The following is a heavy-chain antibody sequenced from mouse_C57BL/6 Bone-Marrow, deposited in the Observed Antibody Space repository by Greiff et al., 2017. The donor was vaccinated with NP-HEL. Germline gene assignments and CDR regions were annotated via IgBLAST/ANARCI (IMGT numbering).Heavy chain of an antibody. CDR3: ARHEIPRYDYDGEDWYFDV. V-gene: IGHV1-62-2*01. J-gene: IGHJ1*03. CDR1: GYTFTEYT. Sequence: QVQLQQSGAELVKPGASVKLSCKASGYTFTEYTIHWVKQRSGQGLEWIGWFYPGSGSIKYNEKFKDKATLTADKSSSTVYMELSRLTSEDSAVYFCARHEIPRYDYDGEDWYFDVWGTGTTVTVSS. D-gene: IGHD2-4*01. CDR2: FYPGSGSI.